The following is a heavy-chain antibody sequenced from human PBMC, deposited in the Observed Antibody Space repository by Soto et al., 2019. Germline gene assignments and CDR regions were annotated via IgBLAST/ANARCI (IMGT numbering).Heavy chain of an antibody. CDR1: GGSISSYY. D-gene: IGHD6-19*01. J-gene: IGHJ6*02. CDR2: IYTSGST. CDR3: SGGAVAGTNRYY. Sequence: SETLSLTCTVSGGSISSYYWSWIRQPAGKGLEWIGRIYTSGSTNYNPSLKSRVTMSVDTSKNQFSLKLSSVTAADTAVYYCSGGAVAGTNRYYWGQGTTVTVSS. V-gene: IGHV4-4*07.